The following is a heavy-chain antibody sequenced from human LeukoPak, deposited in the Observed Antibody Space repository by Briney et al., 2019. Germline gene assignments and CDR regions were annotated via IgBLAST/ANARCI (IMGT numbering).Heavy chain of an antibody. CDR1: GGSISSSSYY. Sequence: SETLSLTCTVSGGSISSSSYYWGWIRQPPGKGLEWIGRIYYSGSTYYNPSLKSRVTISVDTSKNQFSLKLSSVTAADTAVYYCARQGAGTARSFDSWGQGTLVTVSS. CDR2: IYYSGST. V-gene: IGHV4-39*01. D-gene: IGHD6-6*01. CDR3: ARQGAGTARSFDS. J-gene: IGHJ4*02.